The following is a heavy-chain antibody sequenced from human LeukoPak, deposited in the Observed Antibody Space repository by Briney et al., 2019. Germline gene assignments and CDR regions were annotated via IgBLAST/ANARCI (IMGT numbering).Heavy chain of an antibody. CDR3: AIVGATPSLSFDY. CDR2: ISPDGSTT. J-gene: IGHJ4*02. D-gene: IGHD1-26*01. CDR1: GFTFSRYW. Sequence: GGSLRLSCAASGFTFSRYWMHWVRQAPGKGLMWVSRISPDGSTTLYADSVKGRFTISRDNAKNTLYLQMNSLRAEDTAVYYCAIVGATPSLSFDYWGQGTLVTVSS. V-gene: IGHV3-74*03.